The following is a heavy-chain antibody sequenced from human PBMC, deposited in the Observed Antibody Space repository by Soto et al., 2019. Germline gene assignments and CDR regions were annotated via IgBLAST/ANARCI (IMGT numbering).Heavy chain of an antibody. Sequence: NPSETLSLTCAVYGGSFSGYYWSWIRQPPGKGLEWIGEINHSGSTNYNPSLKSRVTISVDTSKNQFSLKLSSVTAADTAVYYCARCYYGAFDIWGQGTMVTVSS. CDR1: GGSFSGYY. V-gene: IGHV4-34*01. CDR3: ARCYYGAFDI. D-gene: IGHD3-10*01. J-gene: IGHJ3*02. CDR2: INHSGST.